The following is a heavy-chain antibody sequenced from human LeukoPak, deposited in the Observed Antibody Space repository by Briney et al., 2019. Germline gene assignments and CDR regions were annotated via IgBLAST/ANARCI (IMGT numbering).Heavy chain of an antibody. D-gene: IGHD1-1*01. CDR2: IYNSGST. CDR3: ARATPGWNPPDY. V-gene: IGHV4-59*08. J-gene: IGHJ4*02. Sequence: PSETLPLTCTVSGDSVRANYWSWIRQPPGMGLEWLGYIYNSGSTSYNPSIKSRVTISVDTSKNQFSLKLSSVTAADTAAYYCARATPGWNPPDYWGQGTLVSVSS. CDR1: GDSVRANY.